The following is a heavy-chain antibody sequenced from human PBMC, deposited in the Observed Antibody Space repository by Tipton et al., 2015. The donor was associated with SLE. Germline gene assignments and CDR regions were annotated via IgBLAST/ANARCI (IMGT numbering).Heavy chain of an antibody. D-gene: IGHD3-16*02. CDR3: ATPYRDDVEYFQH. V-gene: IGHV1-8*01. Sequence: QSGAEVKKPGASVKVSCKASGYTFTSYDINWVRQATGQGLEWMGWMNPNSGNTGYAQKFQGRVTMTRNTSISTAYMELSSLRSEDTALYYCATPYRDDVEYFQHWGQGTLVTVSS. J-gene: IGHJ1*01. CDR1: GYTFTSYD. CDR2: MNPNSGNT.